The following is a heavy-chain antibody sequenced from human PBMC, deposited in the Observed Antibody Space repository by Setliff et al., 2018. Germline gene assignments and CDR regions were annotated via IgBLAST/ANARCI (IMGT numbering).Heavy chain of an antibody. D-gene: IGHD2-2*01. CDR3: ARGALEYQLRPFDY. J-gene: IGHJ4*02. CDR1: GGSISSGGYY. CDR2: IYYSGST. Sequence: LSLTCTVSGGSISSGGYYWSWIRQHPGKGLEWIGYIYYSGSTYYNPSLKSRVTISVDTSKNQFSLKLSSVTAADTAVYYCARGALEYQLRPFDYWGQGTLVTVSS. V-gene: IGHV4-31*03.